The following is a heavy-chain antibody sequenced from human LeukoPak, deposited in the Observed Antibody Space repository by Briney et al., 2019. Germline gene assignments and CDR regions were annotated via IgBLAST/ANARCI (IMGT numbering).Heavy chain of an antibody. Sequence: PSETLSLTCTVSGGSFSSDFFYWNWIRQPPGKGLEWIGYIYYSGNTNYNPSLKNRVTISVDTSKNQFSLKLNSVTAADTAVYYCARGRYYDILTGYYHLQPFDYWGQGTLVTVSS. CDR3: ARGRYYDILTGYYHLQPFDY. CDR1: GGSFSSDFFY. J-gene: IGHJ4*02. D-gene: IGHD3-9*01. CDR2: IYYSGNT. V-gene: IGHV4-61*01.